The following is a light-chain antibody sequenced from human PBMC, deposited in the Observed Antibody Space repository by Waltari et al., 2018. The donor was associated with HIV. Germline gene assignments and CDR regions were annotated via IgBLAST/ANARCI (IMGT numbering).Light chain of an antibody. J-gene: IGLJ1*01. V-gene: IGLV1-44*01. CDR2: ANN. CDR3: ATWDDSLNGYYV. Sequence: QRVTISCSGSSSNIGSNTVNWYQHVPGTAPKLLINANNQRPSGIPDRFSGSKSGTSASLAISGLQSEDEATYYCATWDDSLNGYYVFGTGTKVTVL. CDR1: SSNIGSNT.